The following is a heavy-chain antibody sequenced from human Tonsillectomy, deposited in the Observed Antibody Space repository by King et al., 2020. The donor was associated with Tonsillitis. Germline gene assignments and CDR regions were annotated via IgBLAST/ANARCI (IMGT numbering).Heavy chain of an antibody. J-gene: IGHJ4*02. CDR3: ARDPDDYVWGSYRLSY. Sequence: QLVQSGAEVKKPGSSVKVSCKASVGTFSSYAISWVRQAPGQGLECMGRIIPILGIANYAQKFQGRGTITADKSTSTAYMELSSLRSEDTAVYYCARDPDDYVWGSYRLSYWGQGTLVTVSS. D-gene: IGHD3-16*02. CDR2: IIPILGIA. CDR1: VGTFSSYA. V-gene: IGHV1-69*09.